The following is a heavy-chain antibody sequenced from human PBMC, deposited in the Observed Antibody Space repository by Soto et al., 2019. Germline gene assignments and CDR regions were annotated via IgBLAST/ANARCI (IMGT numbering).Heavy chain of an antibody. Sequence: EVQLLESGGGMVQPGGSLRLSCVASGFKFSTYAMAWVRQAPGKGLEWVSSISGRGDGTYQLDFVKGRFTISRDNSRNTLDLQLNGLRAEDTALYYCAKAFDASGYTYERAFDYWGQGTLVTVSS. D-gene: IGHD3-22*01. J-gene: IGHJ4*02. CDR1: GFKFSTYA. V-gene: IGHV3-23*01. CDR2: ISGRGDGT. CDR3: AKAFDASGYTYERAFDY.